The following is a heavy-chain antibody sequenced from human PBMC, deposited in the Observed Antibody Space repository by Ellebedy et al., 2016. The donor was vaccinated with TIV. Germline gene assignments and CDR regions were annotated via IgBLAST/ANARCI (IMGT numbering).Heavy chain of an antibody. V-gene: IGHV3-53*01. Sequence: GESLKISXVASGFTFDDFAMHWVRQAPGKGLEWVSLIYSAGAAYYADFAKGRFTISRDDSKNTLFLHMDSLRAEDTAVYYCGRLRYSSSSALSGFDYWGQGTLVTVSS. J-gene: IGHJ4*02. CDR3: GRLRYSSSSALSGFDY. CDR2: IYSAGAA. D-gene: IGHD6-6*01. CDR1: GFTFDDFA.